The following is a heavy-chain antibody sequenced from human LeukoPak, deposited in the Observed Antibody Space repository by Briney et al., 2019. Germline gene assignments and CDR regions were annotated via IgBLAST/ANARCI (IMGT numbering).Heavy chain of an antibody. D-gene: IGHD3-22*01. J-gene: IGHJ6*03. CDR1: GGSFSGYF. Sequence: SETLSLTCAVYGGSFSGYFWSWIRQPPGRGLEWIGYIYESESTNYNPSLKSRVTISPDTSKKKFSLKLTSVTAADTAVYYCARSPPPFYDSSGYHYYYYMDVWGKGTTVTVSS. CDR3: ARSPPPFYDSSGYHYYYYMDV. CDR2: IYESEST. V-gene: IGHV4-59*01.